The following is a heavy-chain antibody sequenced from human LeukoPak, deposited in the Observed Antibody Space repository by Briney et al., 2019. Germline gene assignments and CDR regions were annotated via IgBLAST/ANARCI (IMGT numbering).Heavy chain of an antibody. CDR2: INPNSGGT. CDR1: GYTFIGYF. CDR3: ARLPVVPAAMIQDY. J-gene: IGHJ4*02. D-gene: IGHD2-2*01. Sequence: ASVKVSCKASGYTFIGYFMHWVRQAPGQGLEWMGWINPNSGGTNYAQKFQGRVTMTRDTSISTAYMELSRLRSDDTAVYYCARLPVVPAAMIQDYWGQGTLVTVSS. V-gene: IGHV1-2*02.